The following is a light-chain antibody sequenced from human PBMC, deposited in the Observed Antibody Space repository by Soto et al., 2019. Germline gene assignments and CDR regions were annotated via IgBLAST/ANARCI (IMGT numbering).Light chain of an antibody. V-gene: IGLV4-69*01. CDR1: SGHSSYA. Sequence: VLTQSPSASASLGASVKLTCTLNSGHSSYAIAWHQQQPEKGPRYLMKLNSDGSHSKGDGIPDRFSGSSSGAERYLTISSLQSEDEADYYCQTWGTGIQVFGGGTKLTVL. J-gene: IGLJ2*01. CDR3: QTWGTGIQV. CDR2: LNSDGSH.